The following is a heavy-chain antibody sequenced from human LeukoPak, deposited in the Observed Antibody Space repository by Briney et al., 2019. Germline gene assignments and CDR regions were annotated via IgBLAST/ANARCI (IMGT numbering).Heavy chain of an antibody. CDR3: ARVSGDGSYFDY. V-gene: IGHV4-30-2*01. J-gene: IGHJ4*02. CDR1: GGSISSGGYS. Sequence: PSQTLSLTCAVSGGSISSGGYSWSWIRQPPGKGLEWIGYIYHSGTTYYNPSLKSRVTISVDRSKNQFSLKLSSVTAADTAVYYCARVSGDGSYFDYWGQGPLVTVSS. CDR2: IYHSGTT. D-gene: IGHD4-17*01.